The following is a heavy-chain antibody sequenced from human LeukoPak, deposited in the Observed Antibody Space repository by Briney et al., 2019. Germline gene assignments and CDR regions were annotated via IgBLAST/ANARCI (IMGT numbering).Heavy chain of an antibody. CDR1: GFTFSSYG. J-gene: IGHJ1*01. CDR3: AKDPTGYSSSWYAFAAHAEYFQH. D-gene: IGHD6-13*01. CDR2: IWYDGSNK. V-gene: IGHV3-33*06. Sequence: GGSLRLSCAASGFTFSSYGMHWVRQAPGKGLEWVAVIWYDGSNKYYADSVKGRFTISRDNSKNTLYLQMNSLRAEDTAVYYCAKDPTGYSSSWYAFAAHAEYFQHWGQGTLVTVSS.